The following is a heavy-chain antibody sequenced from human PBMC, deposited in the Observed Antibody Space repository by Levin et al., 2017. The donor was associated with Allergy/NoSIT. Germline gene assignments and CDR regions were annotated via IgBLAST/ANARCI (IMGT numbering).Heavy chain of an antibody. CDR3: ARGGSSPTRRYYYYYYGMDV. Sequence: GGSLRLSCAASGFTVSSNYMSWVRQAPGKGLEWVSVIYSGGSTYYADSVKGRFTISRDNSKNTLYLQMNSLRAEDTAVYYCARGGSSPTRRYYYYYYGMDVWGQGTTVTVSS. D-gene: IGHD6-6*01. V-gene: IGHV3-66*01. CDR2: IYSGGST. J-gene: IGHJ6*02. CDR1: GFTVSSNY.